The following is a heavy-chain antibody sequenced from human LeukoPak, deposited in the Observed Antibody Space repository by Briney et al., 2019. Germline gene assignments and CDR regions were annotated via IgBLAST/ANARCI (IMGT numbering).Heavy chain of an antibody. Sequence: PSETLSLTCTVSGGSISSYYWSWIRQPPGKGLEWIGYIYYSGGTNYNPSLKSRVTISVDTSKNQFSLKLSSVTAADTAVYYCARHRVVAPFDAFDIWGQGTMVTVSS. V-gene: IGHV4-59*08. CDR2: IYYSGGT. CDR1: GGSISSYY. J-gene: IGHJ3*02. CDR3: ARHRVVAPFDAFDI. D-gene: IGHD2-15*01.